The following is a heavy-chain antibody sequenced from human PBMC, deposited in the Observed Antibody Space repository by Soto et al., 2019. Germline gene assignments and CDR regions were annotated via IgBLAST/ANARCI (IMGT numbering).Heavy chain of an antibody. CDR2: IYYSVST. Sequence: PSETLSLTCTVSGGSISSYYWSWIRQPPGKGLEWIGYIYYSVSTNYNPSLKSRVTISVDTSKNQFSLKLSSVTAADTAVYYCARDGYYYDSSGYAFDIWGQGTMVTVSS. D-gene: IGHD3-22*01. CDR1: GGSISSYY. J-gene: IGHJ3*02. V-gene: IGHV4-59*01. CDR3: ARDGYYYDSSGYAFDI.